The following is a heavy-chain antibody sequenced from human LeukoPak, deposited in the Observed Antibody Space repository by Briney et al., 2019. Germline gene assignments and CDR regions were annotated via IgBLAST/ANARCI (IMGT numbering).Heavy chain of an antibody. CDR3: VKDAGTA. D-gene: IGHD2-8*02. CDR2: IKKDGSEK. CDR1: GFTFSNNW. Sequence: PGGSLRLSCAASGFTFSNNWMSWVRQAPGKGLECVANIKKDGSEKYYINFVKGRFTISRDNAKNSVFLQMNSLRAEDTALYYCVKDAGTAWGQGTLVTVSS. V-gene: IGHV3-7*01. J-gene: IGHJ5*02.